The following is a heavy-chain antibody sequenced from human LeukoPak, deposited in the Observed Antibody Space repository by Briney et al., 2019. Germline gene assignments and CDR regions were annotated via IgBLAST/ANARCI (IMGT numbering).Heavy chain of an antibody. V-gene: IGHV3-66*01. CDR3: ARDLDRVGMDV. CDR1: GFTVSSNY. J-gene: IGHJ6*02. CDR2: IYSGGRT. Sequence: PGGSLRLSCAASGFTVSSNYMSWVRQAPGKGLEWVSVIYSGGRTYYADSVKCRFTISRDNSKNTLYLQMNSLRAEDTAVYYCARDLDRVGMDVWGQGTTVTVSS.